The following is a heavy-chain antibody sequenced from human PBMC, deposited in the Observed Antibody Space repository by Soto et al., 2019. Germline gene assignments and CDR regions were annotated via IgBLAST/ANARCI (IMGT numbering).Heavy chain of an antibody. V-gene: IGHV1-69*08. Sequence: QVQLVQSGAEVKKPGSSVKVSCKASGGTFSSYTISWVRQAPGQGLEWMGGIIPILGIANYAQKFQGRVTITADKSTSTAYMELSSLRSEDTAVYYCARDREALYSIYAYSYYLDVWGKGTTVTVSS. D-gene: IGHD4-4*01. CDR1: GGTFSSYT. CDR2: IIPILGIA. CDR3: ARDREALYSIYAYSYYLDV. J-gene: IGHJ6*03.